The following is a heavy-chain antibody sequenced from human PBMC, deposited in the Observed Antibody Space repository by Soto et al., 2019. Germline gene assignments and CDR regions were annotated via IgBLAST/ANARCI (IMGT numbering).Heavy chain of an antibody. CDR3: ARWRYDSGNYFDY. Sequence: QLRLLESGPGLVKPSETLSLTCSVSDDSVSNINYYWGWIRQPPGKGLEWIASIYYIGATYYNPSIKSRITISVDTSKNQFSLKLSSVTAADTAVYYCARWRYDSGNYFDYWGQGALVTVSS. J-gene: IGHJ4*02. CDR1: DDSVSNINYY. CDR2: IYYIGAT. D-gene: IGHD3-10*01. V-gene: IGHV4-39*01.